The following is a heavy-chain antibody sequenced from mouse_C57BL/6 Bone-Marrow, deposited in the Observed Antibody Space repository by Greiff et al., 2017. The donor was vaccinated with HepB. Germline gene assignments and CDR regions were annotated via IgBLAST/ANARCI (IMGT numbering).Heavy chain of an antibody. CDR2: IYPGDGDT. CDR3: ARWGSSTYWYFDV. V-gene: IGHV1-80*01. J-gene: IGHJ1*03. D-gene: IGHD1-1*01. CDR1: GYAFSSYW. Sequence: VMLVESGAELVKPGASVKISCKASGYAFSSYWMNWVKQRPGKGLEWIGQIYPGDGDTNYNGKFKGKATLTADKSSSTAYMQLSSLTSEDSEVYFCARWGSSTYWYFDVWGTGTTVTVSS.